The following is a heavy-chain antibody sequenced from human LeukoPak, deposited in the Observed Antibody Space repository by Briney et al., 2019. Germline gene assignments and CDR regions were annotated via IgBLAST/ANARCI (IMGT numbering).Heavy chain of an antibody. V-gene: IGHV3-23*01. CDR3: AREAPSGRYYYGMDV. D-gene: IGHD7-27*01. CDR1: GFPFGSYG. J-gene: IGHJ6*02. Sequence: PGGSLRLSCVGSGFPFGSYGMSWVRHSPGKRLEWVSLMSGSTTVVYYADSVKGRFTISRDNSKNTVYLQMDSLRAEDTAVYYCAREAPSGRYYYGMDVWGQGTTVTVSS. CDR2: MSGSTTVV.